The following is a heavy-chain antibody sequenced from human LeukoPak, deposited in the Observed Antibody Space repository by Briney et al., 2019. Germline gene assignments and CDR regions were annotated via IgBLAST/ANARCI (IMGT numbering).Heavy chain of an antibody. Sequence: PSETLSLTCSVSGGSISSYYWSWIRQPPGKGLEWIGYIYDSGSTNYNPSLKSRVTISVDTSKNQFSLKLSSVTAADTAVYYCARDRVPEGYFDYWGQGTLVTVSS. D-gene: IGHD1-1*01. CDR1: GGSISSYY. J-gene: IGHJ4*02. CDR2: IYDSGST. V-gene: IGHV4-59*01. CDR3: ARDRVPEGYFDY.